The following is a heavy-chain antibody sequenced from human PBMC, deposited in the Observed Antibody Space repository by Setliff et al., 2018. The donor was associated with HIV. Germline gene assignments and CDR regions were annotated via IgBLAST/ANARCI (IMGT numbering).Heavy chain of an antibody. D-gene: IGHD4-17*01. Sequence: PSETLSLTCTFPGYSISSGYYWGWIRQPPGKGLEWIGSIYYSGSIYYNPSLKSRVTMSVDTSKNQFSLKLSSVTAVDTAVYYCAKKGNGDYHFDYWGQGTLVTVSS. CDR3: AKKGNGDYHFDY. CDR1: GYSISSGYY. V-gene: IGHV4-38-2*02. J-gene: IGHJ4*02. CDR2: IYYSGSI.